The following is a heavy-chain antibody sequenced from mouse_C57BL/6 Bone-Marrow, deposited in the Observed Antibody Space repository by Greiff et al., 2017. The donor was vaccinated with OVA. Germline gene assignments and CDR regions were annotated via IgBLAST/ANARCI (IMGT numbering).Heavy chain of an antibody. J-gene: IGHJ2*01. CDR1: GYTFTSYW. Sequence: VQLQQPGAELVKPGASVKLSCKAYGYTFTSYWMQWVKQRPGQGLEWIGEIDPSDSYTNYNQKFKGKATLTVDTSSSTAYMQLSSLTSEDSAVYYCARETVVAHFDYWGQGTTLTVSS. CDR2: IDPSDSYT. D-gene: IGHD1-1*01. V-gene: IGHV1-50*01. CDR3: ARETVVAHFDY.